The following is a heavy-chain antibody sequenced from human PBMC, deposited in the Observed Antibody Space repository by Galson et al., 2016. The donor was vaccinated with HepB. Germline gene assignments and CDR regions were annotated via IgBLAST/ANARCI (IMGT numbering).Heavy chain of an antibody. CDR1: GGSISSRSYY. V-gene: IGHV4-39*01. J-gene: IGHJ6*02. CDR2: IYYSGTT. D-gene: IGHD2-2*02. CDR3: ARYCSTTSCNKGYYYGMDV. Sequence: ETLSLTCTVSGGSISSRSYYWGWIRQPPGKGLEWTGTIYYSGTTYSNPSLNSRVTISVDTTKNQFSLKLSSVPAADTAVYYCARYCSTTSCNKGYYYGMDVWGQGTTVTVSS.